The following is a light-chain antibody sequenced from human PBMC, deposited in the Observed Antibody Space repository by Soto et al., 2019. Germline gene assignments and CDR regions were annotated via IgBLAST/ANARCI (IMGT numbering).Light chain of an antibody. CDR1: QSVNRN. Sequence: EILLTQSPATLSVSPGERATLSCRSSQSVNRNLGWYQQKPGQAPRLLIFAASTRAPGSPARFSGSGSGTEFTLTISGLQSEDFAVYYFQQYNSWTSITFGQGTRLEVK. V-gene: IGKV3-15*01. J-gene: IGKJ5*01. CDR2: AAS. CDR3: QQYNSWTSIT.